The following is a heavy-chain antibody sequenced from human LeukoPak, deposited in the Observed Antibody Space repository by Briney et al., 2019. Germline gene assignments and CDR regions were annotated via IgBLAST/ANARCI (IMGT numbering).Heavy chain of an antibody. J-gene: IGHJ4*02. CDR1: GGSFTSYY. Sequence: KPSETLSLTCTVSGGSFTSYYWSWIRQPPGKGLEWIGNIYYSGSTNYNPSLKSRVTISVDTSKNQFSLKLSPVTAADTAVYYCARPYRSGWHGSFDYWGQGSLVTVSS. CDR2: IYYSGST. V-gene: IGHV4-59*01. D-gene: IGHD6-19*01. CDR3: ARPYRSGWHGSFDY.